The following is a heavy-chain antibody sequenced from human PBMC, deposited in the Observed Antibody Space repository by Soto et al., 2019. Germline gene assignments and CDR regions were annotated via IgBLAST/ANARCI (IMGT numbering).Heavy chain of an antibody. Sequence: GASVKVSCKASGCTFTSYDISWVRQAPGQGLEWMGWISPYNDKTKYAQMFQGRVTMTTDTSTSTAYMELRSLRSDDTAVYYCARGHYDSGGYYVGHFDYWGRGTLVTVS. V-gene: IGHV1-18*04. CDR2: ISPYNDKT. J-gene: IGHJ4*02. CDR1: GCTFTSYD. D-gene: IGHD3-22*01. CDR3: ARGHYDSGGYYVGHFDY.